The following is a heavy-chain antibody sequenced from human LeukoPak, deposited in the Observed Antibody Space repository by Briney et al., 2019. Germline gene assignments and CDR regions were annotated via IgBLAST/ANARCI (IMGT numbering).Heavy chain of an antibody. V-gene: IGHV3-11*04. CDR2: ISSSGSTI. CDR3: ARVYDFWSGYYQLDY. Sequence: GGSLRLSCAASGFTFSDYYMSWIRKAPGKGLEWVSYISSSGSTIYYADSVKGRFTISRDNAKNSLYLQMNSLRAEDTAVYYCARVYDFWSGYYQLDYWGQGTLVTVSS. CDR1: GFTFSDYY. D-gene: IGHD3-3*01. J-gene: IGHJ4*02.